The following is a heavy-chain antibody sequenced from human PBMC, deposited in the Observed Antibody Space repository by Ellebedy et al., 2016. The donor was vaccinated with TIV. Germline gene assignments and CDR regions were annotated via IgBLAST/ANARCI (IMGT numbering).Heavy chain of an antibody. CDR1: GYTFSDYY. J-gene: IGHJ4*02. D-gene: IGHD3/OR15-3a*01. V-gene: IGHV1-2*02. CDR2: IKSNSGDT. CDR3: ARGDWATFDY. Sequence: AVSVKVSCKTSGYTFSDYYLHWVRQAPGQGLEWMGWIKSNSGDTNYAPKFQGRVTMTRDYMELSRLRSDDPAMYYCARGDWATFDYWGQGTLVAVSS.